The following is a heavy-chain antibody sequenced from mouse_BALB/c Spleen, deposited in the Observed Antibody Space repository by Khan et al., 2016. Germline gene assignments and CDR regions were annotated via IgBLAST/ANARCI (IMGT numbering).Heavy chain of an antibody. CDR1: GFTFFNYW. V-gene: IGHV1-87*01. CDR2: IYPGDGDT. CDR3: TREGRGALDY. J-gene: IGHJ4*01. Sequence: QVQLKESGAELTRPGASVKLSCKASGFTFFNYWLQWVKQRPGQGLEWIGAIYPGDGDTRYTQKFTGKVTLTADKSSSPAYMQLSNLTSEDSAVYYCTREGRGALDYWGQGTSVTVSS.